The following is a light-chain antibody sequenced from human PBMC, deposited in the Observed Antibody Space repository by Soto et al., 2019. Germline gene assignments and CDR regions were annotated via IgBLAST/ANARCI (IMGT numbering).Light chain of an antibody. V-gene: IGLV2-11*01. Sequence: QSALTQPRSVSGSPGQSVTISCTGTSSDVGGYYYVSWYQQHPGKSPKLMIYDVSQRPSGVPDRFAGSKSGNTASLTISGLQAEDEDDYYCCSYAGSYTVVFGGGTKLTVL. CDR3: CSYAGSYTVV. CDR2: DVS. CDR1: SSDVGGYYY. J-gene: IGLJ2*01.